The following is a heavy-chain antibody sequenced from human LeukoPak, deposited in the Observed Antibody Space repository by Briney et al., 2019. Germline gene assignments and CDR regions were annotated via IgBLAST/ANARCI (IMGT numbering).Heavy chain of an antibody. CDR1: GGSISSFY. Sequence: PSETLSLTCTVSGGSISSFYWGWIRQLPGKGLEWIGFIHYSGSTNYNPSLKSRVTISVDTSKNQFSLKLRSVTAADTAVYYCARDSYGMDVWGQGTTVTVSS. V-gene: IGHV4-59*01. CDR2: IHYSGST. J-gene: IGHJ6*02. CDR3: ARDSYGMDV.